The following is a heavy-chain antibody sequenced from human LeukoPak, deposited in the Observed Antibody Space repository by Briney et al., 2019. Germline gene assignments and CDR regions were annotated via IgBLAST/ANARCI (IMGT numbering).Heavy chain of an antibody. D-gene: IGHD3-10*01. Sequence: GGSLRLSCAASGFTVSIHYMSWVRQAPGKGPEWVSIISGGGFINYADSVRGRFTISRDNSKNTLYRQMNSLRDEDTAVYYCARDRDYSGSGSPDYWGQGTLVTVSS. CDR1: GFTVSIHY. V-gene: IGHV3-66*01. CDR2: ISGGGFI. J-gene: IGHJ4*02. CDR3: ARDRDYSGSGSPDY.